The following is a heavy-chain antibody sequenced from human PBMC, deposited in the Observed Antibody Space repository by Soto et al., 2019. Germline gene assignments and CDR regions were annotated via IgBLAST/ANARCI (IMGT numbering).Heavy chain of an antibody. D-gene: IGHD5-12*01. CDR3: AREGSGYDSAFDY. CDR2: IYYSGST. J-gene: IGHJ4*02. Sequence: QVQLQESGPGLVKPSQTLSLTCTVSGGSISSGDYYWSWIRQPPGKGLEWIGYIYYSGSTYYNPSLKSRVTIAVDTSKNQFSLKLSSVTAADTAVYYCAREGSGYDSAFDYWGQGTLVTVSS. V-gene: IGHV4-30-4*01. CDR1: GGSISSGDYY.